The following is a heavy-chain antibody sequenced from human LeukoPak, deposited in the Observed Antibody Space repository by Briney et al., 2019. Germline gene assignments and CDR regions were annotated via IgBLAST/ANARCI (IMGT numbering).Heavy chain of an antibody. CDR3: AADPHGLKLGINY. CDR1: GFTFTSSA. J-gene: IGHJ4*02. D-gene: IGHD7-27*01. CDR2: IVVGSGNT. Sequence: ASVKVSCKASGFTFTSSAVQWVRQARGQRLEWIGWIVVGSGNTNYAQEFQERVTITRDMSTSTAYMELSSLRSEDTAVYYCAADPHGLKLGINYWGQGTLVTVSS. V-gene: IGHV1-58*01.